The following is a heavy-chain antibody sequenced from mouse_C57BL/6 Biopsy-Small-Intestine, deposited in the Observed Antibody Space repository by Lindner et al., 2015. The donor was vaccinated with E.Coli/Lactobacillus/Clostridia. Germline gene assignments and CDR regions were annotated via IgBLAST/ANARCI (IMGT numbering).Heavy chain of an antibody. Sequence: VQLQESGAELVKPGASVKISCKASGYSFTGNNMHWVKQSHGKSLEWIGYIDPYNGATSYNQKFKGKATLTVDKSSSTAYMQLNSLTSEDSAVYYCARLGTGYYFDYWGHGTTLTVSS. CDR1: GYSFTGNN. D-gene: IGHD4-1*01. V-gene: IGHV1S135*01. J-gene: IGHJ2*01. CDR2: IDPYNGAT. CDR3: ARLGTGYYFDY.